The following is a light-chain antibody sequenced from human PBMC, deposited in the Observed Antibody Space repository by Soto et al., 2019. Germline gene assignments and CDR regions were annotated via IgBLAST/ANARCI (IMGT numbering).Light chain of an antibody. CDR3: SSYGGSNNLV. CDR1: SSDVGRYNY. Sequence: QSALTQPPSASGSPGQSVTISCTGTSSDVGRYNYVSWYQHHPGKAPKLMIFEVSKRPSGVPDRFSGSKSGITASLTVSGLQAEDEADYYCSSYGGSNNLVFGGGTKLTVL. V-gene: IGLV2-8*01. J-gene: IGLJ3*02. CDR2: EVS.